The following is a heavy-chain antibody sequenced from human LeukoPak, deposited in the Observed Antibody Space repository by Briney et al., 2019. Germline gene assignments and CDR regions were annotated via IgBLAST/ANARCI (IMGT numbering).Heavy chain of an antibody. J-gene: IGHJ4*02. Sequence: ASVKVSCKASGYTFTSYGISWVRQAPGQGLEWMGWISAYNGNTNYAQKLQGRVTMTTDTSTSTAYMELRSLRSDDTAVYCCARAGHYDYVWGSYRNLLFDYWGQGTLVTVSS. CDR2: ISAYNGNT. CDR3: ARAGHYDYVWGSYRNLLFDY. CDR1: GYTFTSYG. V-gene: IGHV1-18*01. D-gene: IGHD3-16*02.